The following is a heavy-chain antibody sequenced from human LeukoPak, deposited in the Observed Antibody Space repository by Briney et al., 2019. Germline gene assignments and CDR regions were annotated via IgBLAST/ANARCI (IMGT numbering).Heavy chain of an antibody. V-gene: IGHV4-39*01. J-gene: IGHJ6*03. Sequence: SETLSLTCTVSGGSISSSSYYWGWIRQPPGKGLEWIGSIYYSGSTYYNPSLKSRVTISVDTSKNQFSLKLSSVTAADTAVYYCARPAYYMDIWGKGTTVTVSS. CDR1: GGSISSSSYY. CDR2: IYYSGST. CDR3: ARPAYYMDI.